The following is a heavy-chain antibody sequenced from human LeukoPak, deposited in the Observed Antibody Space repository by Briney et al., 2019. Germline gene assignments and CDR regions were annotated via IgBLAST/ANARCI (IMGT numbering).Heavy chain of an antibody. J-gene: IGHJ4*02. CDR3: AREPTSGREPTSGRPLDY. Sequence: PSETLSLTCTVSGYSISSGYLWGWIRQPPGKGLEWIGCIYRDGNTYYNPSLKSRVTISVDTSKNQFSLKLTSVTAADTAVYYCAREPTSGREPTSGRPLDYWGQGTLVTVSS. CDR2: IYRDGNT. D-gene: IGHD5-12*01. CDR1: GYSISSGYL. V-gene: IGHV4-38-2*02.